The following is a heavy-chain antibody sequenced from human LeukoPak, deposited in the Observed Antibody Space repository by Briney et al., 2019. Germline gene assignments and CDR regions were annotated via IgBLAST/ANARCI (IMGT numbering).Heavy chain of an antibody. V-gene: IGHV3-23*01. Sequence: GGPLRLSCAASGFTFSSYAMSWVRQAPGKGLEWVSAISGSGGSTYYADSVKGRFTISRDNSKNTLYLQMNSLRAEDTAVYYCASPAPGYSSGWSPYYFDYWGQGTLVTVSS. J-gene: IGHJ4*02. D-gene: IGHD6-19*01. CDR1: GFTFSSYA. CDR3: ASPAPGYSSGWSPYYFDY. CDR2: ISGSGGST.